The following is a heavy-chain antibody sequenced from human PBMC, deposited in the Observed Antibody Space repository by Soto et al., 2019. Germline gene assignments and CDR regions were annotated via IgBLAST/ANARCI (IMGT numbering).Heavy chain of an antibody. CDR3: ARVPGLGYCSGGSCHPIGYYYYGMDV. V-gene: IGHV1-3*01. D-gene: IGHD2-15*01. Sequence: QVPLVQSGAEVKKPGASVKVSCKASGYTFTSYAMHWVRQAPGQRLEWLGWINVGNGNAKYSQKFQGRVTITRDTSASTAYMELSSLRSEDTAVYYCARVPGLGYCSGGSCHPIGYYYYGMDVWGQGTTVTVSS. CDR1: GYTFTSYA. J-gene: IGHJ6*02. CDR2: INVGNGNA.